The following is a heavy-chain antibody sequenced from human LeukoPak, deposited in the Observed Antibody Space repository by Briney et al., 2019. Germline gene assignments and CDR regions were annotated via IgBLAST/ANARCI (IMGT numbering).Heavy chain of an antibody. CDR3: SSHGGL. J-gene: IGHJ4*02. V-gene: IGHV3-33*01. CDR2: IWYDGSNK. Sequence: GRSLRLSCAASGFSFSSYGMHWVRQAPGKGLEWVAVIWYDGSNKNYADSVKGRFTISRDNSKNTLYLQMNSLRVEDTAVYFCSSHGGLWGEGPLVTVSS. D-gene: IGHD5-12*01. CDR1: GFSFSSYG.